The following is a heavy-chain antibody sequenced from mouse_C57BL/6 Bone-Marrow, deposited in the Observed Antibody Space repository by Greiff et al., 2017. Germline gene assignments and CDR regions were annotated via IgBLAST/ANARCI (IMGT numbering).Heavy chain of an antibody. J-gene: IGHJ1*03. V-gene: IGHV3-1*01. CDR1: GYSITSGYD. D-gene: IGHD1-1*01. CDR2: ISYSGST. CDR3: ARDYGSSYPHWYFDV. Sequence: VQLQQSGPGMVKPSQSLSLTCTVTGYSITSGYDWHWIRHFPGNKLEWMGYISYSGSTNYNPSLTSRISITHDTSKNHFFLKLNSVTTEDTATYYCARDYGSSYPHWYFDVWGTGTTVTVSS.